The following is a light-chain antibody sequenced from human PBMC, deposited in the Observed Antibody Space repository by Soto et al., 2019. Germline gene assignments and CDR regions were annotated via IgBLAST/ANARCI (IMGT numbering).Light chain of an antibody. Sequence: QSALTQPASVSGSPGQSITISCTGTSSDISAYNYVSWYQQHPGKTPKLMIYGVTNRPSGVSNRFSGSKSGSTASLTISGLQAEDEADYYCSSYTTSSTLEFGGGTKLTVL. J-gene: IGLJ2*01. CDR1: SSDISAYNY. V-gene: IGLV2-14*01. CDR3: SSYTTSSTLE. CDR2: GVT.